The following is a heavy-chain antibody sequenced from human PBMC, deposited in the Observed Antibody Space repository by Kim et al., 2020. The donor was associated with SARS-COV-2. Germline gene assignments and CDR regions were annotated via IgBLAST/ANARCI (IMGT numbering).Heavy chain of an antibody. D-gene: IGHD3-3*01. CDR2: INPNSGAT. V-gene: IGHV1-2*06. Sequence: ASVKVSCKASGYTFTDYYMHWVRQAPGQGLEWMGRINPNSGATKYAQKFQGRVTLTRDTSLSTLYMDMRRVRFDDTALYYCARDMDDFWSGYYGSFEYWGQGTLVTVSS. J-gene: IGHJ4*02. CDR1: GYTFTDYY. CDR3: ARDMDDFWSGYYGSFEY.